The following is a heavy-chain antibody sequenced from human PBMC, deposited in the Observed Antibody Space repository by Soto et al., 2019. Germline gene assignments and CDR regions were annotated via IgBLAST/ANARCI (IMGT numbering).Heavy chain of an antibody. D-gene: IGHD3-22*01. CDR1: GGSISSGGYY. CDR3: ARGVTMIVVAIPYYFDY. J-gene: IGHJ4*02. V-gene: IGHV4-31*03. CDR2: IYYSGST. Sequence: PSETLSLTCTVSGGSISSGGYYRSWIRQHPGKGLEWIGYIYYSGSTYYNPSLKSRVTISVDTSKNQFSLKLSSVTAADTAVYYCARGVTMIVVAIPYYFDYWGQGTLVTVSS.